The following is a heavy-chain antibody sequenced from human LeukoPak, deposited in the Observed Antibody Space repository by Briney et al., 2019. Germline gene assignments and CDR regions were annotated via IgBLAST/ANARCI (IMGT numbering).Heavy chain of an antibody. D-gene: IGHD2-15*01. Sequence: ASVKVSCKASGYTFTSYGISWVRQAPGQGLEWMGWISAYNGNTNYAQKLQGRVTMTTDTSTSTAYMELRSLRSDDTAVYYCARDFNGIDIVVVVAATNWFDPWGQGTLVTVPS. CDR1: GYTFTSYG. CDR3: ARDFNGIDIVVVVAATNWFDP. J-gene: IGHJ5*02. V-gene: IGHV1-18*01. CDR2: ISAYNGNT.